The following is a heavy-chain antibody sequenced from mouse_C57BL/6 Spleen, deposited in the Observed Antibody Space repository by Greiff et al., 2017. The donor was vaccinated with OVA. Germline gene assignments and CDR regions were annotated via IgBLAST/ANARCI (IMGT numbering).Heavy chain of an antibody. J-gene: IGHJ3*01. CDR2: IWSGGST. V-gene: IGHV2-2*01. CDR3: ARPGYDYDWFAY. CDR1: GFSLTSYG. Sequence: QVQLKESGPGLVQPSQSLSITCTVSGFSLTSYGVHWVRQSPGKGLEWLGVIWSGGSTDYNAAFISRLSISKDNSKSQVFFKMNSLQADDTAIYYCARPGYDYDWFAYWGQGTLVTVSA. D-gene: IGHD2-4*01.